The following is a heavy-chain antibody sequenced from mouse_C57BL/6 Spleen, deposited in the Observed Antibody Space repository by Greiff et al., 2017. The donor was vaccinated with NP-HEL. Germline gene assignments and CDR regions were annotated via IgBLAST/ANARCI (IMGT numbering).Heavy chain of an antibody. CDR1: GYTFTDYY. J-gene: IGHJ2*01. CDR3: ARGVVFDY. Sequence: QVQLQQSGAELVRPGASVKLSCKASGYTFTDYYINWVKQRPGQGLEWIARIYPGSGNTYYNEKFKGKATLTAEKSSSTAYMQLSSLTSEDSAVYFCARGVVFDYWGQGTTLTVSS. V-gene: IGHV1-76*01. CDR2: IYPGSGNT.